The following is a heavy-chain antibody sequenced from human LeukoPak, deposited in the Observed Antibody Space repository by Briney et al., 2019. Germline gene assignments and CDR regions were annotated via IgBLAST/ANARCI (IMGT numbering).Heavy chain of an antibody. CDR1: GFTFSRYW. CDR3: ARRWYENSGYYLIDY. V-gene: IGHV3-74*01. J-gene: IGHJ4*02. D-gene: IGHD3-22*01. CDR2: INNDGSDT. Sequence: GGSLRLSCAASGFTFSRYWMHWVRQAPGKGLVWVSRINNDGSDTSYADSVKGRFTISRDNAKNTLFPQMNSLRAEDTAVYYCARRWYENSGYYLIDYWGQGTLVTVSS.